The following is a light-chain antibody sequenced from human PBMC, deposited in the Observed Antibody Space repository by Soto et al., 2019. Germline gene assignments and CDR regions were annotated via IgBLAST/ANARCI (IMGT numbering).Light chain of an antibody. CDR3: QQRRNWPSFT. Sequence: EIVLTQSPATLSLSPGERATLSCRASQSVNGYLAWYKQKPAHAPSLLIYDASTRATGIPARFSGSGSETEFALTISSLEPEDFAVYFCQQRRNWPSFTFGGGTKVEIK. J-gene: IGKJ4*01. V-gene: IGKV3-11*01. CDR1: QSVNGY. CDR2: DAS.